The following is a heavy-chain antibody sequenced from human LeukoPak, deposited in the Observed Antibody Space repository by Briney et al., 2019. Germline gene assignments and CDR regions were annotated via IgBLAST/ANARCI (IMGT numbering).Heavy chain of an antibody. J-gene: IGHJ5*02. D-gene: IGHD5-18*01. Sequence: GASVKVSCKASGYTFTGYYMHWVRQAPGQGLEWMGWINPNSGGTNYAQKFQGRVTITRDTSASTAYMELSSLRSEDTAVYYCARDKQQLWWFDPWGQGTLVTVSS. CDR1: GYTFTGYY. CDR3: ARDKQQLWWFDP. CDR2: INPNSGGT. V-gene: IGHV1-2*02.